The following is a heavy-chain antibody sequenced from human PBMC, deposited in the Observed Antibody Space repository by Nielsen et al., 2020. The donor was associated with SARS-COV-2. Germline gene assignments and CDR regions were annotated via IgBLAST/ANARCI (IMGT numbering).Heavy chain of an antibody. Sequence: SVKVSCKASGGTFSSYAISWVRQAPGQGLEWMGGIIPIFGTANYAQKFQGRVTITVDESTSTAYMELSSLRSEDTAVYYCARELPVGGNAFDIWGQGTMVTVSS. J-gene: IGHJ3*02. CDR2: IIPIFGTA. D-gene: IGHD3-3*01. V-gene: IGHV1-69*13. CDR1: GGTFSSYA. CDR3: ARELPVGGNAFDI.